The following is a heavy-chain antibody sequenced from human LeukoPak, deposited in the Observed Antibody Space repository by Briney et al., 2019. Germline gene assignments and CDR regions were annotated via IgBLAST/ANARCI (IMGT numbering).Heavy chain of an antibody. CDR3: ASGNRYGYSYGLNGMDV. CDR1: GGSISSYY. V-gene: IGHV4-59*01. J-gene: IGHJ6*02. D-gene: IGHD5-18*01. CDR2: IYYSGST. Sequence: PSETLSLTCTVSGGSISSYYWSWIRQPPGKGLEWIGYIYYSGSTNYNPSLKSRVTISVDTSKNQFSLKLSSVTAADTAVYYCASGNRYGYSYGLNGMDVWGQGTTVTVSS.